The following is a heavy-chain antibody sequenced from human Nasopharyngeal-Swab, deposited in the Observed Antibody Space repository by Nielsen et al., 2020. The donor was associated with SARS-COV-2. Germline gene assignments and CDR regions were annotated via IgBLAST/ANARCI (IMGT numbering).Heavy chain of an antibody. D-gene: IGHD5-12*01. J-gene: IGHJ6*03. Sequence: GGSLRLSCAASGFTFSSYWMSWVRQAPGKGLEWVANIKQDGSENYYVDSVKGRFTISRDNAKNSLYLQMNSLRAEDTAVYYCARATIVATIFGYYYYYYMDVWGKGTTVTVSS. V-gene: IGHV3-7*01. CDR2: IKQDGSEN. CDR1: GFTFSSYW. CDR3: ARATIVATIFGYYYYYYMDV.